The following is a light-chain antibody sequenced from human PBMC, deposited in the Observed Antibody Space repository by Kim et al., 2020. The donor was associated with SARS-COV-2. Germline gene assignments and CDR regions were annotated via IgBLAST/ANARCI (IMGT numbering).Light chain of an antibody. J-gene: IGKJ2*01. CDR1: QSIRSY. Sequence: SASVGDRITITCRASQSIRSYLNWYQQRPGKAPKALIYTASTLHSGVPSRFSGSGSGTDFTFTINSLQPEDCGTYYWQQTFSIPYTFGQGTKVEI. CDR2: TAS. V-gene: IGKV1-39*01. CDR3: QQTFSIPYT.